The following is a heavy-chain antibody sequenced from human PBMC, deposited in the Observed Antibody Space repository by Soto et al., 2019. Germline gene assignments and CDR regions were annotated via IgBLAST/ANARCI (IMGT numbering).Heavy chain of an antibody. V-gene: IGHV1-18*01. J-gene: IGHJ6*02. CDR3: AREGYYDFWSGDYGYYYGMDV. CDR1: GYTFTSYG. D-gene: IGHD3-3*01. CDR2: ISAYNGNT. Sequence: QVQLVQSGAEVKKPGASVKVSCKASGYTFTSYGISWVRQAPGQGLEWMGWISAYNGNTNYAQKLQGRVTMTPDTSTSTAYMELRSLRSDDTAVYYCAREGYYDFWSGDYGYYYGMDVWGQGTTVTVSS.